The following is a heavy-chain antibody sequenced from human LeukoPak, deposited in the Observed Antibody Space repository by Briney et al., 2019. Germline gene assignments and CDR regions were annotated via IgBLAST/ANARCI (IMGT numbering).Heavy chain of an antibody. Sequence: SVKVSCKASGGTFSSYAISWVRQAPGQGLEWMGGIIPIFGTANYAQKFQGRVTITADKSTSTAYMELSSLRSEDTAVYYCARGGGHYYDSSGYYNLDYWGQGTLVTVSS. D-gene: IGHD3-22*01. J-gene: IGHJ4*02. CDR1: GGTFSSYA. V-gene: IGHV1-69*06. CDR3: ARGGGHYYDSSGYYNLDY. CDR2: IIPIFGTA.